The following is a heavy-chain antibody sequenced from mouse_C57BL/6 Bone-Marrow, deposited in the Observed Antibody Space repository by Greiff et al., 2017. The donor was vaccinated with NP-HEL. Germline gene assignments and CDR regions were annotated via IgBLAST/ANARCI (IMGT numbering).Heavy chain of an antibody. V-gene: IGHV2-2*01. CDR3: ARKKDYGNYDAMDY. D-gene: IGHD2-1*01. Sequence: QVQLKESGPGLVQPSQSLSITCTVSGFSLTSYGVHWVRQSPGKGLEWLGVIWSGGSTDYNAAFISRLSISKDNSKSQVFFKMNSLQADDTAIYYCARKKDYGNYDAMDYWGQGTSVTVSS. J-gene: IGHJ4*01. CDR1: GFSLTSYG. CDR2: IWSGGST.